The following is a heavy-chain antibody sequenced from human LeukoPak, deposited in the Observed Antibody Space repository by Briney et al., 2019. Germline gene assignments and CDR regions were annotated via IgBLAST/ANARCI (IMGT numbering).Heavy chain of an antibody. Sequence: GGSLRLSCAASGFTFSSYSMNWVRQAPGKGLEWVSSISSSSSYIYYADSVKGRFTISRDNAKNSLYLQMNSLRAEDTAVYYCTTDPVRFGEPPYFEYWGQGTLVTVSS. J-gene: IGHJ4*02. CDR2: ISSSSSYI. CDR3: TTDPVRFGEPPYFEY. V-gene: IGHV3-21*01. CDR1: GFTFSSYS. D-gene: IGHD3-10*01.